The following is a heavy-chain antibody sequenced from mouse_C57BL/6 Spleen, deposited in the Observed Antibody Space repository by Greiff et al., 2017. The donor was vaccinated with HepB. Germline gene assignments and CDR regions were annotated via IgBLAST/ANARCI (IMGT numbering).Heavy chain of an antibody. Sequence: VQLQQPGAELVKPGASVKMSCKASGYTFTSYWITWVKQRPGQGLEWIGDIYPGSGSTNYNEKFKSKATLTVDTSSSTAYMQLSSLTSEDSAVYYCARSTVVAYYVDYWGQGTTLTVSS. CDR3: ARSTVVAYYVDY. D-gene: IGHD1-1*01. CDR1: GYTFTSYW. CDR2: IYPGSGST. J-gene: IGHJ2*01. V-gene: IGHV1-55*01.